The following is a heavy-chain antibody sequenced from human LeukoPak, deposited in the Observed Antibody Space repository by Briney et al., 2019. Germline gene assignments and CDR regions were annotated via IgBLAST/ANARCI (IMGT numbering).Heavy chain of an antibody. CDR1: RGTFSNYA. CDR3: ARWAQPYHYYYMDV. V-gene: IGHV1-69*05. J-gene: IGHJ6*03. CDR2: IIPIFGTA. Sequence: VASVKVSCKASRGTFSNYAISWVRQAPGQGLEWMGGIIPIFGTANYAQKFQDRVTMTTDTSTSTAYMELRSLRSDDTAVYYCARWAQPYHYYYMDVWGKGTTVTISS.